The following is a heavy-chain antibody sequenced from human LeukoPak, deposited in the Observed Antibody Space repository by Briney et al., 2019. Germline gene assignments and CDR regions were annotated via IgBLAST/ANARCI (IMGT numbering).Heavy chain of an antibody. CDR1: GFTFSDSW. CDR3: ARGGYSGSYYRFS. Sequence: GGSLRLSCAVSGFTFSDSWMHWVRQAPGKGPEWLSRTSKDGSDTVYADSAKGRLTASRDNAKNTVYLELTNLRPDDTALYYCARGGYSGSYYRFSWGRGTLATVAS. D-gene: IGHD6-25*01. J-gene: IGHJ4*02. V-gene: IGHV3-74*01. CDR2: TSKDGSDT.